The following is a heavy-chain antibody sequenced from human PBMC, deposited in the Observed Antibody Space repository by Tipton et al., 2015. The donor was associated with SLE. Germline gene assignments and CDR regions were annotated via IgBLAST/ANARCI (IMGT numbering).Heavy chain of an antibody. D-gene: IGHD6-13*01. CDR3: AREGIAAAGPGFDY. CDR2: IYYSGST. J-gene: IGHJ4*02. CDR1: GGSFSGYY. V-gene: IGHV4-34*01. Sequence: LRLSCAVYGGSFSGYYWSWIRQPPGKGLEWIGYIYYSGSTNYNPSLKSRVTISVDTSKNQFSLKLSSVTAADTAVYYCAREGIAAAGPGFDYWGQGTLVTVSS.